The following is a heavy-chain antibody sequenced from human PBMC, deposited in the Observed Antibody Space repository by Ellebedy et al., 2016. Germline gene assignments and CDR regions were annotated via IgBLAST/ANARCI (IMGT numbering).Heavy chain of an antibody. CDR3: ARIREADRSGWTNDAFDI. CDR1: GFSLSTSGMC. D-gene: IGHD6-19*01. CDR2: IDWDDDK. V-gene: IGHV2-70*01. J-gene: IGHJ3*02. Sequence: SGPTLVKPTQTLTLTCTFSGFSLSTSGMCVSWIRQPPGKALEWLALIDWDDDKYYSTSLKTRLTISKDTSKNQVVLTMTNMDPVDTATYYCARIREADRSGWTNDAFDIWGQGTMVTVSS.